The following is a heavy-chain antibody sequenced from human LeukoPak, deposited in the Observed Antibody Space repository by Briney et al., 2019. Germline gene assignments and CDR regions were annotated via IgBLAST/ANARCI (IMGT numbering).Heavy chain of an antibody. V-gene: IGHV1-69*01. Sequence: SVKVSCKASGGTFSSYAISWVRQAPGQGLEWMGGIIPIFGTANYAQKFQGRVTITADESTSTAYMELSSLRSEDTAVYYCARDYPKGNWFDPWGQGTLVTVSS. J-gene: IGHJ5*02. CDR1: GGTFSSYA. CDR2: IIPIFGTA. CDR3: ARDYPKGNWFDP.